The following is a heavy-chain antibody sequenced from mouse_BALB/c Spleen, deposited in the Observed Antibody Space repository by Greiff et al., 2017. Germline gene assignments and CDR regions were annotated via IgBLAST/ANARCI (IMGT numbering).Heavy chain of an antibody. D-gene: IGHD2-1*01. CDR1: GYTFTSYW. J-gene: IGHJ4*01. CDR2: INPSTGYT. CDR3: AIYGNYGGDY. V-gene: IGHV1-7*01. Sequence: QVQLKESGAELAKPGASVKMSCKASGYTFTSYWMHWVKQRPGQGLEWIGYINPSTGYTEYNQKFKDKATLTADKSSSTAYMQLSSLTSEDSAVYYCAIYGNYGGDYWGQGTSVTVSS.